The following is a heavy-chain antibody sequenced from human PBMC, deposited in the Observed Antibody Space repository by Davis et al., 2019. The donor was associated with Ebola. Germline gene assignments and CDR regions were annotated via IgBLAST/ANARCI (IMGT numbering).Heavy chain of an antibody. CDR3: ARATLTIAYTVTTASGMDV. CDR1: GFTFSSYG. D-gene: IGHD4-11*01. J-gene: IGHJ6*02. Sequence: GGSLRLSCAASGFTFSSYGMHWVRQAPGKGLEWVAVIWYEGSNKYYADSVTGRFTISRDNYKNTLYLQMNSLRAEDTAVYYCARATLTIAYTVTTASGMDVWGQGTTVTVSS. V-gene: IGHV3-33*01. CDR2: IWYEGSNK.